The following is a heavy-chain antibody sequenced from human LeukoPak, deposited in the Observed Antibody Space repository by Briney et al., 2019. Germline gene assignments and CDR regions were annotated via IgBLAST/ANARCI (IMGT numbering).Heavy chain of an antibody. J-gene: IGHJ1*01. CDR1: GFTFSSYW. Sequence: GGSLRLSCAASGFTFSSYWMSWVRQAPGKGLEWVANIKQDGSEKYYVDSVKGRFTISRDNAKNSLYLQMNSLRAEDTAVYYCARHYGGNPPSEYSQHWGQGTLVTVSS. CDR2: IKQDGSEK. CDR3: ARHYGGNPPSEYSQH. V-gene: IGHV3-7*01. D-gene: IGHD4-23*01.